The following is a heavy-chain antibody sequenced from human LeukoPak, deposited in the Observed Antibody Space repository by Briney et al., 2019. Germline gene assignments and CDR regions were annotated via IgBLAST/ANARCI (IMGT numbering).Heavy chain of an antibody. CDR3: ARGITGYSSSWLDY. D-gene: IGHD6-13*01. J-gene: IGHJ4*02. V-gene: IGHV1-2*02. Sequence: ASVKVSCKASGYTFAGYYMHWVRQAPGQGLEWMGWINSNSGGTNYAQKFQGRVTMTRDTYISTAYMELSRLRSDDTAVYYCARGITGYSSSWLDYWGQGTLVTVSS. CDR2: INSNSGGT. CDR1: GYTFAGYY.